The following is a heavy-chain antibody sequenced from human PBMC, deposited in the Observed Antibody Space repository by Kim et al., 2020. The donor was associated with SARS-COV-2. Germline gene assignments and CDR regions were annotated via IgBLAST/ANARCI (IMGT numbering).Heavy chain of an antibody. V-gene: IGHV3-64*01. CDR3: ARDYYGSGSYGYYGMDV. Sequence: VKGRFTISRDNSKNTLYLQMGSLRAEDMAVYYCARDYYGSGSYGYYGMDVWGQGTTVTVSS. D-gene: IGHD3-10*01. J-gene: IGHJ6*02.